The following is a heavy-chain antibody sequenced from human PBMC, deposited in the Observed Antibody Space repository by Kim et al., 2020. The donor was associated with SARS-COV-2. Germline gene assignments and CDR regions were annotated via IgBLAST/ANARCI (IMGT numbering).Heavy chain of an antibody. J-gene: IGHJ3*02. Sequence: ASVKVSCKASGYTFTSYGISWVRQAPGQGLEWMGWISAYNGNTNYAQKLQGRVTMTTDTSTSTAYMELRSLRSDDTAVYYCARDWLYYFDSSGYTAKAFDIWGQATMVTVSS. CDR1: GYTFTSYG. V-gene: IGHV1-18*01. CDR3: ARDWLYYFDSSGYTAKAFDI. D-gene: IGHD3-22*01. CDR2: ISAYNGNT.